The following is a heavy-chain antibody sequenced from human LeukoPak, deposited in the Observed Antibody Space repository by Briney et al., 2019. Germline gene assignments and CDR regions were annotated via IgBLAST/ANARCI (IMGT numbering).Heavy chain of an antibody. D-gene: IGHD3-16*02. Sequence: GGSLRLSCAASGFTFSSYAMSWVRQAPGKGLEWVSGISGSGGSTYYAYSVKGRVTISRDTSKNTLYLQMNRLRAEDTAVYYCAKERFGGVIVFDYWGQGTLVTVSS. CDR2: ISGSGGST. CDR3: AKERFGGVIVFDY. J-gene: IGHJ4*02. V-gene: IGHV3-23*01. CDR1: GFTFSSYA.